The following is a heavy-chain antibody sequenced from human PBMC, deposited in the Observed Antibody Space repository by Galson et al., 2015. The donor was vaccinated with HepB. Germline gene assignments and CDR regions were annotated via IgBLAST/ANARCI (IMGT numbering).Heavy chain of an antibody. D-gene: IGHD2-2*03. J-gene: IGHJ4*02. CDR3: ARVWIARRPFDY. CDR1: GGSFSGYY. Sequence: SETLSLTCAVYGGSFSGYYWSWIRQPPGKGLEWIGEINHSGSTNYNPSLKSRVTISVDTSKNQFSLKLSSVTAADTAVYYCARVWIARRPFDYWGQGTLVTVSS. V-gene: IGHV4-34*01. CDR2: INHSGST.